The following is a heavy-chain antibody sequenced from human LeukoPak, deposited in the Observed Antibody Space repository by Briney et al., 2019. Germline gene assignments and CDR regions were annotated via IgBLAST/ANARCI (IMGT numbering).Heavy chain of an antibody. CDR1: GFTLSSYG. V-gene: IGHV3-33*01. D-gene: IGHD5-24*01. J-gene: IGHJ6*01. CDR3: ASCRDGYNCFYYGMDV. CDR2: IWYDGSNK. Sequence: GGSLRLFCAASGFTLSSYGKHGIRQAPGKGLEWVAVIWYDGSNKYYADSVKGRFTISRDNSKNTLYLQMNSLGAEDTAVYYCASCRDGYNCFYYGMDVWGQGTTVTVSS.